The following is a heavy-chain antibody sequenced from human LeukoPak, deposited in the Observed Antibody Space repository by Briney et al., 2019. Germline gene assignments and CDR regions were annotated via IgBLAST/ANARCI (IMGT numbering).Heavy chain of an antibody. CDR2: IYPGDSDT. D-gene: IGHD2-15*01. V-gene: IGHV5-51*01. CDR1: GYSFTSYW. CDR3: ARHVVAATSYNYYYYMDV. J-gene: IGHJ6*03. Sequence: GESLKISCKGSGYSFTSYWIGWVRQMPGKGLEWMGIIYPGDSDTKYSPSFQGQVTISADKSISTAYLQWSSLKASDTAMYYCARHVVAATSYNYYYYMDVWGKGTTVTVSS.